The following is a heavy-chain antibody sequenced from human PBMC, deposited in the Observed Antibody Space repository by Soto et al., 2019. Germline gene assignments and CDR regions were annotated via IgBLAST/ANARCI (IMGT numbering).Heavy chain of an antibody. D-gene: IGHD3-3*01. V-gene: IGHV3-23*04. J-gene: IGHJ2*01. CDR1: GFTFSSYA. CDR3: AKDASSGITSFDS. Sequence: EEQLVESGGGLVQPGGSLRLSCAASGFTFSSYAMSWVRQAPGKGLEWVSVVSGSAGSTYYADSVKGRFTISRDNSKNTLYLQMNSLRAEDTAVYYCAKDASSGITSFDSWGRGTVVTVSS. CDR2: VSGSAGST.